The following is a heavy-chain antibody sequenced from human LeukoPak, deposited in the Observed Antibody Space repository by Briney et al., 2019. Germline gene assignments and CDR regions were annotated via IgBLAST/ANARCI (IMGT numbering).Heavy chain of an antibody. J-gene: IGHJ4*02. CDR3: ASQSHITMIRGVINFDY. D-gene: IGHD3-10*01. V-gene: IGHV1-69*13. CDR1: GYTFTGYY. CDR2: IIPIFGTA. Sequence: ASVKVSCKASGYTFTGYYMHWVRQAPGQGLEWMGGIIPIFGTANYAQKFQGRVTITADESTNTAYMELSSLKFEDTAVYYCASQSHITMIRGVINFDYWGQGTLVTVSS.